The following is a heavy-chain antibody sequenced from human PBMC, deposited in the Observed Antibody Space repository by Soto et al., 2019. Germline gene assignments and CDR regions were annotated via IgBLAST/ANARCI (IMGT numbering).Heavy chain of an antibody. J-gene: IGHJ4*02. V-gene: IGHV1-18*01. Sequence: QVQLVQSGAEVKKPGASVKVSCKASGYTFTSYGISWVRQAPGQGLEWMGWISAYNGNTNYAQKLQGRVTMTTDTPTSTAYREMRSLRSDDTAVYYCAGGIAVAGPPFAYWAQGTLVPVSS. D-gene: IGHD6-19*01. CDR2: ISAYNGNT. CDR1: GYTFTSYG. CDR3: AGGIAVAGPPFAY.